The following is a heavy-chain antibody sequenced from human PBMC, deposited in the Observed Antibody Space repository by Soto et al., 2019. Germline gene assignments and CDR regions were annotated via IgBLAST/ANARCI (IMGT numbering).Heavy chain of an antibody. Sequence: SETLSLTCTVSGGSISSGDYYWSWIRQPPGKGLEWIGYIYFSGSTYYNPSLKSRVTISVDTSKNQFSLKLSSVTAADTAVYYCARVTYDFWSGYYNGGGGNFDYWGQGTLVTDSS. V-gene: IGHV4-30-4*01. CDR3: ARVTYDFWSGYYNGGGGNFDY. D-gene: IGHD3-3*01. J-gene: IGHJ4*02. CDR2: IYFSGST. CDR1: GGSISSGDYY.